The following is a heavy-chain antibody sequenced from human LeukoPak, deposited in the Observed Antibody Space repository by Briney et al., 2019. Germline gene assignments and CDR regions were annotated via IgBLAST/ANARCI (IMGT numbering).Heavy chain of an antibody. J-gene: IGHJ3*02. CDR2: IYTSGST. CDR3: ARDDGAIAAAARGDI. V-gene: IGHV4-4*07. Sequence: SETLSLTCTVSGGSISSYYWSWIRQPAGKELEGIGRIYTSGSTNYNPSLKSRVTMSVDTSKNQFSLKLSSVTAADTAVYYCARDDGAIAAAARGDIWGQGTMVTVSS. D-gene: IGHD6-13*01. CDR1: GGSISSYY.